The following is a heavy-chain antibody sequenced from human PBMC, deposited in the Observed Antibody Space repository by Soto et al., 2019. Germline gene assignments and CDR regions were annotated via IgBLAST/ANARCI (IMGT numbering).Heavy chain of an antibody. CDR2: IKSKTDGGTT. Sequence: EVQLVESGGGLVKPGGSLRLSCAASGFTFSNAWMSWVRQAPGKGLERVGRIKSKTDGGTTDYAAPVKGRFTISRDDSKNTLYLQMDSLKTEDTAVYYCTTARTYYYDSSGRLDAFDIWGQGTMVTVSS. CDR3: TTARTYYYDSSGRLDAFDI. D-gene: IGHD3-22*01. V-gene: IGHV3-15*01. CDR1: GFTFSNAW. J-gene: IGHJ3*02.